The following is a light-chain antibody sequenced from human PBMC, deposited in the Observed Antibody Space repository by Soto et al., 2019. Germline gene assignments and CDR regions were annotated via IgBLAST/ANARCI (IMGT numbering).Light chain of an antibody. J-gene: IGKJ4*01. CDR1: QSVSSN. Sequence: EIVMTQSPATLSVSPGERATLSCRASQSVSSNLAWYQQKPGQTPKLLIYVASTRATGIPARFSGSGSGTEITLTISSLQSEDLAVYYCQQYNVWPLTFGGGTKVEFK. CDR2: VAS. V-gene: IGKV3-15*01. CDR3: QQYNVWPLT.